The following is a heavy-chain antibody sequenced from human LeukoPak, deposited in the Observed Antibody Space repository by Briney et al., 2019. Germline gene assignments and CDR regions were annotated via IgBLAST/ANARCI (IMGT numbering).Heavy chain of an antibody. CDR3: AGGERRIQLWLGDTFDI. CDR2: IYTSGST. J-gene: IGHJ3*02. V-gene: IGHV4-4*07. D-gene: IGHD5-18*01. CDR1: GDSISNYY. Sequence: SETLSLTCTVSGDSISNYYWTWIRQPAAKGLEWIGRIYTSGSTNYSPSLKSRVTISVDTSKNQFSLKLSSVTAADTAVYYCAGGERRIQLWLGDTFDIWGQGTMVTVSS.